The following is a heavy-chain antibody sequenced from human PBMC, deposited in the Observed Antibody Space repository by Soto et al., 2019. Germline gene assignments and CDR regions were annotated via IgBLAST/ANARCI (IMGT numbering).Heavy chain of an antibody. Sequence: QVQLVESGGGVVQPGRSLRVSCVASGFTFSNFAMYWVRRAPGNGLEWVALISYDGDNQYYADSLKGRFTISRDNSKNTLYLQMNSTRVEDTAVYYCARRIPVSGPYGAFDIWGQWTMVTVSS. CDR3: ARRIPVSGPYGAFDI. V-gene: IGHV3-30*03. J-gene: IGHJ3*02. D-gene: IGHD2-21*01. CDR2: ISYDGDNQ. CDR1: GFTFSNFA.